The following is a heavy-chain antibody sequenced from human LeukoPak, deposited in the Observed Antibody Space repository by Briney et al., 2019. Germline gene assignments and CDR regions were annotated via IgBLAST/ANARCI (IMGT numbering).Heavy chain of an antibody. J-gene: IGHJ5*02. CDR1: GFTFSSYA. CDR2: ISGSGGST. D-gene: IGHD6-19*01. V-gene: IGHV3-23*01. Sequence: PGGSLRLSCAASGFTFSSYAMSWVRQAPGKGLEWVSAISGSGGSTYYADSVKGRFTISRDNSKNTLYLQMNSLRAEDTAIYYCAKPPKGIAVAVNWFDPWGQGTLVTVSS. CDR3: AKPPKGIAVAVNWFDP.